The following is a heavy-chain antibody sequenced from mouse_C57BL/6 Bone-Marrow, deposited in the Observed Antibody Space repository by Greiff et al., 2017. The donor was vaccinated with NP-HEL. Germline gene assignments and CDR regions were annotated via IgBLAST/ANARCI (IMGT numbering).Heavy chain of an antibody. J-gene: IGHJ3*01. CDR3: SNSYLWFAY. CDR2: INPSSGYT. Sequence: VKLVESGAELARPGASVKMSCKASGYTFTSYTMHWVKQRPGQGLEWIGYINPSSGYTKYNQKFKDKATLTADTSSSTAYMQLSSLTSEDSAVYYCSNSYLWFAYWGQGTLVTVSA. CDR1: GYTFTSYT. V-gene: IGHV1-4*01.